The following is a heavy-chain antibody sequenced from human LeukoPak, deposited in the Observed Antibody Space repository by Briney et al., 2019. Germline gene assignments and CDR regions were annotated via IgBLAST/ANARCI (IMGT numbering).Heavy chain of an antibody. CDR1: GFTFSDYA. Sequence: GGSLRLSCAASGFTFSDYAMHWIRQAPGKGLEWVAVISNDGSNKYYADSVKGRITISRDNSKNTLYLQMNSLRGEDTAVYYCAKTTEEQWLVRGIDYWGQGTLVTVSS. CDR2: ISNDGSNK. D-gene: IGHD6-19*01. J-gene: IGHJ4*02. CDR3: AKTTEEQWLVRGIDY. V-gene: IGHV3-30*17.